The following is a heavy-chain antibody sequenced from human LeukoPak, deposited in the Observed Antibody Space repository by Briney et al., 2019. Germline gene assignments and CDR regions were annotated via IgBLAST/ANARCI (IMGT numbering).Heavy chain of an antibody. D-gene: IGHD3-16*01. CDR3: ARALPGEQLHFDY. J-gene: IGHJ4*02. CDR2: IYYSGST. Sequence: PSETLSLTCTVSGGSISSSSYYWGWIRQPPGKGLEWIGYIYYSGSTYYNPSLKSRVTISVDTSKNQFSLKLSSVTAADTAVYYCARALPGEQLHFDYWGQGTLVTVSS. V-gene: IGHV4-30-4*08. CDR1: GGSISSSSYY.